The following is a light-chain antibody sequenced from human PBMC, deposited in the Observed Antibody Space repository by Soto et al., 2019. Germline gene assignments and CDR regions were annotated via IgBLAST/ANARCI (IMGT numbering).Light chain of an antibody. CDR1: QDISND. J-gene: IGKJ4*01. V-gene: IGKV1-6*01. Sequence: AIQMTQSPSSLSASVGDRVTITCRASQDISNDLGWYQQKPGKAPNLLIYAASTLQSGVPSRFSGSGSGTDFTLNISSLQPEDSASYYCLQDHEHLTFGGGTRVEIK. CDR2: AAS. CDR3: LQDHEHLT.